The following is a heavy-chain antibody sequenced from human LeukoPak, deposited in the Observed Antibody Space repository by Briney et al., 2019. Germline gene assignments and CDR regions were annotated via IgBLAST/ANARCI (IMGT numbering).Heavy chain of an antibody. V-gene: IGHV3-7*04. Sequence: GGSLRLSCATSGFTFSSYGFHWVRQAPGKGLEWVANIKQDGSKKSYVDSVKGRFTISRDNAKNSPYLQMNSLRAEDTAIYYCTRVGYIDEGIDYWGQGTLVTVSS. J-gene: IGHJ4*02. D-gene: IGHD5-24*01. CDR1: GFTFSSYG. CDR3: TRVGYIDEGIDY. CDR2: IKQDGSKK.